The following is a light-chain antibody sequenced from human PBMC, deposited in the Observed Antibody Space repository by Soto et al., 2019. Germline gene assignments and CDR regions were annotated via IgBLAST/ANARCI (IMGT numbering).Light chain of an antibody. J-gene: IGLJ3*02. V-gene: IGLV1-44*01. Sequence: QSVLTQPPSASGTPGQRVTISCSGSRSNIGRSDVYWYQQLPGTAPKLLIHNNNQRPSGVPYRGSGSKSGTSASLAIRGLQSEDEADYYCAVWDDSVNGWVFGGGTKVTVL. CDR1: RSNIGRSD. CDR3: AVWDDSVNGWV. CDR2: NNN.